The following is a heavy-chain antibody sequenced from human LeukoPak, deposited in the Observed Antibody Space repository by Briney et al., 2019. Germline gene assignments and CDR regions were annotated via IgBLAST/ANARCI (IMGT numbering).Heavy chain of an antibody. V-gene: IGHV4-39*07. J-gene: IGHJ4*02. CDR1: SGAISTSNYY. D-gene: IGHD3-3*01. Sequence: PSETLSLTCTVSSGAISTSNYYWGWIRQPPGKGLDWVGSIYYSGSTYYSPSLKSRVTISVDTSKNQFSLKLSSVTAADTAMYYCARVAPSTTLGVVTHRVFDYWGQGTLVTVSS. CDR3: ARVAPSTTLGVVTHRVFDY. CDR2: IYYSGST.